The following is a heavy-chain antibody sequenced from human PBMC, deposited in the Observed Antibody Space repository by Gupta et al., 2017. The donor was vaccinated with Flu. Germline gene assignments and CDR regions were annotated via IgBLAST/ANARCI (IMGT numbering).Heavy chain of an antibody. Sequence: QITLKESGPTLVKPTETITLTCTFSGFSLSTSGVGVGWIRQPPGKALEWLAPIYWDDDKRYNPSVENSLTIIKDTSKNQVVLTMTNMDPVDTATYYCTHSKSSNWYCVDFDYWCQGTLVTVSS. J-gene: IGHJ4*02. V-gene: IGHV2-5*02. CDR3: THSKSSNWYCVDFDY. D-gene: IGHD6-13*01. CDR1: GFSLSTSGVG. CDR2: IYWDDDK.